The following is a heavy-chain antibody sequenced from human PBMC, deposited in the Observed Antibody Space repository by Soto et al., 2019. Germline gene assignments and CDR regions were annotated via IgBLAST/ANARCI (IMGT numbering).Heavy chain of an antibody. D-gene: IGHD5-12*01. CDR2: IYPGDSDT. Sequence: HGESLKISCKASGYSFSTYWIAWVRQRPGKGLDWMGIIYPGDSDTRYSPSFQGQVTISVDNSIDTAYLEWTTLRASDIAMYYCARHSLATQPGDYWGQGTRVTVSS. J-gene: IGHJ4*02. V-gene: IGHV5-51*01. CDR1: GYSFSTYW. CDR3: ARHSLATQPGDY.